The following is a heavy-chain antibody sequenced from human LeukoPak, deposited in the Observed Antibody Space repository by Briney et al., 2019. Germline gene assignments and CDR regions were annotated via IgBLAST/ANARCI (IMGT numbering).Heavy chain of an antibody. CDR3: AKDGNTMIVVVYDY. V-gene: IGHV3-30*02. D-gene: IGHD3-22*01. Sequence: PGGSLRLSCAASGFTFSSYGMHWVRQAPGKGLEWVAYIRSDGSNTGGINEYYADSVKGRFTISRDSSKNTLYLQMNSLRAEDTAVYYCAKDGNTMIVVVYDYWGQGTLVTVSS. CDR1: GFTFSSYG. J-gene: IGHJ4*02. CDR2: IRSDGSNTGGINE.